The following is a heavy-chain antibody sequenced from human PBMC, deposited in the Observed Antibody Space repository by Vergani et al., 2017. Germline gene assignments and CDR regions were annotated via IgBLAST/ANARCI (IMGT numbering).Heavy chain of an antibody. CDR2: IYTSGST. J-gene: IGHJ5*02. CDR3: AREGAGMVRGVSRWWDWFDP. D-gene: IGHD3-10*01. V-gene: IGHV4-61*02. CDR1: GGSISSGSYY. Sequence: QVQLQESGPGLVKPSQTLSLTCTVSGGSISSGSYYWSWIRQPAGKGLEWIGRIYTSGSTNYNPSLKSRVTISVDTSKNQFSLKLRSVTAADTAVYYCAREGAGMVRGVSRWWDWFDPWGQGTLVTVSS.